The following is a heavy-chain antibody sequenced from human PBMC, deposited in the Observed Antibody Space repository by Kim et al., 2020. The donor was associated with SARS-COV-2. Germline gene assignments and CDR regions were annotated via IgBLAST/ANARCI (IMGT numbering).Heavy chain of an antibody. CDR1: GFSLSTSGVG. Sequence: SGPTLVNPTQTLTLTCTFSGFSLSTSGVGVGWIRQPPGKALEWFALIYWDDDKRYSPSLKSRLTITKDTSKNHVVLTMTNMDPVDAATYYCAHIPLYSSGWIVAFDIWGQGTMVTVSS. D-gene: IGHD6-19*01. J-gene: IGHJ3*02. CDR2: IYWDDDK. V-gene: IGHV2-5*02. CDR3: AHIPLYSSGWIVAFDI.